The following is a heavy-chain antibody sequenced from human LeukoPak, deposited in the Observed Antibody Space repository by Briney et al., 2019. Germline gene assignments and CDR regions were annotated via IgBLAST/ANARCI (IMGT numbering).Heavy chain of an antibody. J-gene: IGHJ4*02. CDR1: GFTFSSYA. CDR3: ARDLRSWFLYYFDY. V-gene: IGHV3-30-3*01. Sequence: GGSLRLSCAASGFTFSSYAMHWVRQAPGKGLEWVAVISYDGSNKYYADSVKGRFTISRDNSKNTLYLQMNSLRAEDTAVYYCARDLRSWFLYYFDYWGQGTLVTVSS. CDR2: ISYDGSNK. D-gene: IGHD6-13*01.